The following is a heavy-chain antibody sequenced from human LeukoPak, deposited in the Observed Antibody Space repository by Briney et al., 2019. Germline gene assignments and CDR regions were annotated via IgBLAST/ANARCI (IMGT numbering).Heavy chain of an antibody. CDR1: GGSFSGYY. CDR2: INHSGST. J-gene: IGHJ4*02. Sequence: SETLSLTCAVSGGSFSGYYWSWIRQPPGKGLEWIGVINHSGSTNYNPSLKSRVTISVDTSKNQLSLKLSSVTAADTAVYYCARGSGLAAAEYFDYWGQGTLVTVSS. D-gene: IGHD6-13*01. CDR3: ARGSGLAAAEYFDY. V-gene: IGHV4-34*01.